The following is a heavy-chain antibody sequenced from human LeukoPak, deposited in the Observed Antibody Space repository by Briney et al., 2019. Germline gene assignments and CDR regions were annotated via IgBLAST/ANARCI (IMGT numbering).Heavy chain of an antibody. J-gene: IGHJ4*02. CDR1: GGTFSSYA. Sequence: SVKVSCKASGGTFSSYAISWVRQAPGQGLEWMGGIIPIFGTANYAQKFQGRVTITADTSTTTAYMELSSLRPDDTAVYYCARDYYYDSSGYSPFDFWGQGTLVTVSS. V-gene: IGHV1-69*06. CDR3: ARDYYYDSSGYSPFDF. CDR2: IIPIFGTA. D-gene: IGHD3-22*01.